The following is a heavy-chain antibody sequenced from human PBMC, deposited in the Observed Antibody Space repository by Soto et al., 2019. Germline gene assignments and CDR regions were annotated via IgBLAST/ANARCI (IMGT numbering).Heavy chain of an antibody. CDR3: ARGPYYYDNVGG. CDR1: GFSVSTSY. V-gene: IGHV3-53*01. CDR2: IYRGGNT. Sequence: VGSLRLSCVVSGFSVSTSYMSWVRQAPGKGLEWVSLIYRGGNTYYADSVKGRFTISRDNSKNTLYLQMNSLRAEDTAVYYCARGPYYYDNVGGWGQGTQVTVSS. J-gene: IGHJ4*02. D-gene: IGHD3-22*01.